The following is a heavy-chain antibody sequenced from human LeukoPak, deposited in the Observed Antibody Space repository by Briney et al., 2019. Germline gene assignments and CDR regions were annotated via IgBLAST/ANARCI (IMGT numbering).Heavy chain of an antibody. CDR1: GYTFTDYY. CDR2: INPNSGDT. J-gene: IGHJ4*02. Sequence: ASVKVSCKASGYTFTDYYIHWVRQAPGQGLEWMGWINPNSGDTNYAQKFQGRVTMTRDTSISTAYMELSRLRSDDTAVYYCARDPYSSSWYGYYFDYWGQGTLVTVSS. CDR3: ARDPYSSSWYGYYFDY. V-gene: IGHV1-2*02. D-gene: IGHD6-13*01.